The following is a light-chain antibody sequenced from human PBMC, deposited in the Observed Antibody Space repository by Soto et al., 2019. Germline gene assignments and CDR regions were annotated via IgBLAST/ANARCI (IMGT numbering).Light chain of an antibody. Sequence: EIVLTQSRATLSLSPGERATLSCRASQSVSSFLAWYQQKSGQTPRLLIYDASNRASGIPARFSGSGSGTDFTLTISSLEPEDFAVYYCQHRSNWLGTFGPGTKVDIK. J-gene: IGKJ3*01. V-gene: IGKV3-11*01. CDR1: QSVSSF. CDR2: DAS. CDR3: QHRSNWLGT.